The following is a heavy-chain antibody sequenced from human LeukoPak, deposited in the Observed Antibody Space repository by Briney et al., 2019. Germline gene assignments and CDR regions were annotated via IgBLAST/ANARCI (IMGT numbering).Heavy chain of an antibody. V-gene: IGHV3-23*01. D-gene: IGHD3-10*01. J-gene: IGHJ6*02. Sequence: GGSLRLSCAASGFTFSSYSMNWVRQAPGKGLEWVSAISGSGGSTYYADSVKGRFTISRDNSKNTLYLQMNSLRAEDTAVYYCAKDLRYYYGSGSYYYYGMDVWGQGTTVTVSS. CDR3: AKDLRYYYGSGSYYYYGMDV. CDR1: GFTFSSYS. CDR2: ISGSGGST.